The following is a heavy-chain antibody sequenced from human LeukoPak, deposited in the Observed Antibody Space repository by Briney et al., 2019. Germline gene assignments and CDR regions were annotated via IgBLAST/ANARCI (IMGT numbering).Heavy chain of an antibody. CDR3: ASRVPGYSGYDRDWFDP. D-gene: IGHD5-12*01. CDR2: INTNTGNP. Sequence: ASVKVSCKASGYTFTNYAMNWVRQAPAQGLEWIGWINTNTGNPTYAQGFTGRFVFSFDTSVSTAYLQISSLKAEDTAVYYCASRVPGYSGYDRDWFDPWGQGTLVTVSS. CDR1: GYTFTNYA. J-gene: IGHJ5*02. V-gene: IGHV7-4-1*02.